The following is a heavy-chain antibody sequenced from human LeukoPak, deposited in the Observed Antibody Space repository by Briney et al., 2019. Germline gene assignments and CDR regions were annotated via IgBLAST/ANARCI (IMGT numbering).Heavy chain of an antibody. J-gene: IGHJ4*02. V-gene: IGHV4-59*01. CDR3: AREESITRTFDY. D-gene: IGHD3-10*01. CDR1: GGSISSYY. Sequence: SETLSLTCTVSGGSISSYYWSWIRQPPGQGLEWIGYVYYSGSTNYNPSLKSRVTISVDTSKKQVSLKLSSMTAADTAVYYCAREESITRTFDYWGQGALVTVSS. CDR2: VYYSGST.